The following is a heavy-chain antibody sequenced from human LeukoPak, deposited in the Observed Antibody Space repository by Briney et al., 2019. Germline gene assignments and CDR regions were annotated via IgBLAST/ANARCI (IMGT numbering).Heavy chain of an antibody. V-gene: IGHV1-46*01. J-gene: IGHJ4*02. D-gene: IGHD3-10*01. CDR2: INPSDGST. CDR3: ARGTLYYGSGIYPHPGKYYFDY. CDR1: GYTFTSYY. Sequence: GASVKVSFKGSGYTFTSYYMHWVRQAPGQGVEWVGVINPSDGSTDYAQKFQGRVTMTRDTSTSTVYMELSSLRSADTAVYYCARGTLYYGSGIYPHPGKYYFDYWGQGTLVTVSS.